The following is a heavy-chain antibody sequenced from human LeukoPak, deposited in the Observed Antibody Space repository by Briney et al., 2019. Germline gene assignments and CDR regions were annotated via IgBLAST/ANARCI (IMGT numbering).Heavy chain of an antibody. CDR3: VRYRSGSNRFDY. CDR2: MYYSENK. J-gene: IGHJ4*02. CDR1: GDSISGKTYS. D-gene: IGHD6-19*01. V-gene: IGHV4-39*01. Sequence: SETLSLTCTVSGDSISGKTYSWGWVRQPPGKGLEWIGYMYYSENKYYNPSLKSRVTISVDTSRIQFSLKLSSVTAADTAVYYCVRYRSGSNRFDYWGQGTLVTVSS.